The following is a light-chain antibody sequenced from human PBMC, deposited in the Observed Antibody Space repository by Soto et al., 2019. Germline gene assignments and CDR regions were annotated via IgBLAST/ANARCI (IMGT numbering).Light chain of an antibody. V-gene: IGLV2-14*03. CDR1: SSDVGGYNY. CDR3: SSYRSSSSLVV. Sequence: QSVLTQPASVSGSPGQSITISCTGTSSDVGGYNYVSWYQQHPGKAPKLMIYDVSNRPSGVSNRFSGSKSGNTASLTISGLQAEDEADYSCSSYRSSSSLVVFGGGTKLTVL. J-gene: IGLJ2*01. CDR2: DVS.